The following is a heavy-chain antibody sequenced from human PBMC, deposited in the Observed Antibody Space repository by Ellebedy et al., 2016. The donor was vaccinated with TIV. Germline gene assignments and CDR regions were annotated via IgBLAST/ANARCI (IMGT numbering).Heavy chain of an antibody. CDR1: GYTLTELS. J-gene: IGHJ6*02. Sequence: AASVKVSCKVFGYTLTELSMHWVRQAPGKGLEWMGGFDPEDGETIYAQKFQGRVTMTEDTSTDTAYMELSSLRSEDTAVYYCATDIAGAVAAYYYHGMDVWGQGTTVTASS. CDR3: ATDIAGAVAAYYYHGMDV. D-gene: IGHD6-19*01. CDR2: FDPEDGET. V-gene: IGHV1-24*01.